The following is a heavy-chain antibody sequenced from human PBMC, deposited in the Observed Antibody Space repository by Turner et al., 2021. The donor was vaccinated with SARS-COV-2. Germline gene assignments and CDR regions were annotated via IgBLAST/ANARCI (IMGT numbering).Heavy chain of an antibody. CDR1: GFTFSIYW. Sequence: EVQLVESGGGLVQPGGSLRLSCAASGFTFSIYWMSWVRQAPGKGREWVANIKQDGSEKYYVDSVKGRFTISRDNAKNSLYLKMNSLRAEDTAVYYCARLAGSSWHFDYWGQGTLVTVSS. CDR3: ARLAGSSWHFDY. V-gene: IGHV3-7*01. J-gene: IGHJ4*02. D-gene: IGHD6-13*01. CDR2: IKQDGSEK.